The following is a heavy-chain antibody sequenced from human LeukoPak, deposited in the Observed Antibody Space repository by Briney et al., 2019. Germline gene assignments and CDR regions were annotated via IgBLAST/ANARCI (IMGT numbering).Heavy chain of an antibody. D-gene: IGHD5-18*01. V-gene: IGHV3-30*03. CDR3: VGGYSYGTNSYYFDY. Sequence: GRSLRLSCAASGFTFSSYGMPWVRQAPGKGLEWVAVISYDGSNKYYADSVKGRFTISRDNSKNTLYLQMNSLRAEDTAVYYCVGGYSYGTNSYYFDYWGQGTLVTVSS. CDR1: GFTFSSYG. J-gene: IGHJ4*02. CDR2: ISYDGSNK.